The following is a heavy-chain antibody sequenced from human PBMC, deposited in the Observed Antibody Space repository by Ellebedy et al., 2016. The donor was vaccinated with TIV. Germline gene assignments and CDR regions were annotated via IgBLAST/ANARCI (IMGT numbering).Heavy chain of an antibody. Sequence: SETLSLTCTVSGYSISSGYYWGWIRQPPGKGLEWIGTIYHSGTTYNPSLNSRVTMSVDTPKNQFSLRLSSVTAADTAVYFCAKYYCPNGVCYHFDYWGRGTLVTVSS. CDR2: IYHSGTT. CDR3: AKYYCPNGVCYHFDY. D-gene: IGHD2-8*01. J-gene: IGHJ4*02. V-gene: IGHV4-38-2*02. CDR1: GYSISSGYY.